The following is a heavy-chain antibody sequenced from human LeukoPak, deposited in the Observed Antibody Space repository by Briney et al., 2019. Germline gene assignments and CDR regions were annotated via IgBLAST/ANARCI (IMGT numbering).Heavy chain of an antibody. CDR1: GFTFSAYA. J-gene: IGHJ4*02. CDR3: ARSDCGGDCHLLDY. CDR2: FGGSGGTI. V-gene: IGHV3-23*01. D-gene: IGHD2-21*02. Sequence: GGSLRLSCAAPGFTFSAYAMSWVRQAPGKGLEWVSHFGGSGGTIYYADSVKGRFTISRDSSKNTLYLQMNNLRAEDTAVYYCARSDCGGDCHLLDYWGQGTLVTVSS.